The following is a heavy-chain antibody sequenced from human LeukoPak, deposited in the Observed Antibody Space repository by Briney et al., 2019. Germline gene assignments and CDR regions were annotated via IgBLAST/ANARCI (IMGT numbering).Heavy chain of an antibody. Sequence: PSETLSLTCAVYGGSFSGYYWSWIRQPPGKGLEWIGEINHSGSTNYNPSLKSRVTISVDTSKNQFSLKLSSVTAADTAVYYCARGDTASMVRGVMDYWGQGTLVTVSS. D-gene: IGHD3-10*01. V-gene: IGHV4-34*01. CDR3: ARGDTASMVRGVMDY. CDR2: INHSGST. CDR1: GGSFSGYY. J-gene: IGHJ4*02.